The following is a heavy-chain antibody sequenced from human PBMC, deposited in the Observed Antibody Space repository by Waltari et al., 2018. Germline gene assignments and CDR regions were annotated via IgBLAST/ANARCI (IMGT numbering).Heavy chain of an antibody. Sequence: EVKVVESGGGLVQPGRSLRLSCTGSGFSFDNFAMHWVRQAPGKGLDWVSGISWGSRAIGYADSVKGRFTISRDNARNSVYLQMNSLRSEDMALYYCAKGVSSWYSFGMDVWGQGTTVTVSS. CDR1: GFSFDNFA. CDR3: AKGVSSWYSFGMDV. CDR2: ISWGSRAI. V-gene: IGHV3-9*03. D-gene: IGHD6-13*01. J-gene: IGHJ6*02.